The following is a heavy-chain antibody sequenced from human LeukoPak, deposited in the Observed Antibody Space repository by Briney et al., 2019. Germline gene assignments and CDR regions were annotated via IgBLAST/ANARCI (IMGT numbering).Heavy chain of an antibody. Sequence: GGSLGLSCAASGFTFSTYGMHWVRQAPGKGLEWVANIKQDGSERYSVDPLKGRFTISRDNAKNSLYLQMNSLRADDTAVYYCCAGSGSYIYWGQGTLVSVSS. CDR1: GFTFSTYG. D-gene: IGHD3-10*01. CDR2: IKQDGSER. V-gene: IGHV3-7*02. CDR3: CAGSGSYIY. J-gene: IGHJ4*02.